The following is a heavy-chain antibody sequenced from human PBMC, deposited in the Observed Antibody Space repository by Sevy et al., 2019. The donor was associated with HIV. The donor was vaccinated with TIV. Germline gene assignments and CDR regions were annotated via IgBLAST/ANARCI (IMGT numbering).Heavy chain of an antibody. V-gene: IGHV1-2*02. CDR2: INPKSGGT. D-gene: IGHD2-2*02. CDR1: GYTFTDYY. CDR3: ARVVEPAGIDPYYYGVDV. Sequence: ASVKVSCKASGYTFTDYYIHWVRQAPGQGLGWMGWINPKSGGTNYAQKFHGRVTMTRDTSISTAYMELSRLRSDDTAMYYCARVVEPAGIDPYYYGVDVWGPGATVTVSS. J-gene: IGHJ6*02.